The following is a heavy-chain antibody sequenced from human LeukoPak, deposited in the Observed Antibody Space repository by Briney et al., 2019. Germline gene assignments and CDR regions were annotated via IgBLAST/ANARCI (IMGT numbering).Heavy chain of an antibody. CDR2: IYGSGST. V-gene: IGHV4-59*01. CDR1: GFTFSGYT. J-gene: IGHJ4*02. CDR3: ARQSISGSSLSYFDY. D-gene: IGHD3-22*01. Sequence: PGESLRLSCAASGFTFSGYTMNWIRQPPGKGLEWIGNIYGSGSTNYNSSLKSRVTISVDTSKNQCSLKLSSVTAADTAVYYCARQSISGSSLSYFDYWGQGTLVNVSS.